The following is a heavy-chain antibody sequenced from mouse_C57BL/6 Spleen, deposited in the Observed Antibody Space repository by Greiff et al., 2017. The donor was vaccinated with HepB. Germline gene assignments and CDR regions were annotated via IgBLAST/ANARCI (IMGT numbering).Heavy chain of an antibody. CDR2: ISSGSSTI. J-gene: IGHJ3*01. V-gene: IGHV5-17*01. CDR1: GFTFSDYG. CDR3: ARDDGYQAWFAY. D-gene: IGHD2-3*01. Sequence: DVMLVESGGGLVKPGGSLKLSCAASGFTFSDYGMHWVRQAPEKGLEWVAYISSGSSTIYYADTVKGRFTISRDNAKNTLFLQMTSLRSEDTAMYYCARDDGYQAWFAYWGQGTLVTVSA.